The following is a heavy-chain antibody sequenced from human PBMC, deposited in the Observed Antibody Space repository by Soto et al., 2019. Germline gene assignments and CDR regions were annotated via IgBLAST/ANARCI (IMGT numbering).Heavy chain of an antibody. Sequence: PGGCLRLSCAASGFTFSSYAMSWVRQAPGKGLEWVSAISGSGGSTYYADSVKGRFTISRDNSKNTLYLQMNSLRAEDTAVYYCAKEVRYYGSGSSGYWGQGTLVTVSS. CDR3: AKEVRYYGSGSSGY. V-gene: IGHV3-23*01. CDR2: ISGSGGST. CDR1: GFTFSSYA. J-gene: IGHJ4*02. D-gene: IGHD3-10*01.